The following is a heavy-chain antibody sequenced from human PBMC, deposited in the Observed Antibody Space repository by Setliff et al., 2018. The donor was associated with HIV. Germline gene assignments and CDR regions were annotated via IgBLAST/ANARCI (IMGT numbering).Heavy chain of an antibody. V-gene: IGHV3-23*01. CDR2: LSGSGGST. D-gene: IGHD6-19*01. Sequence: GGSLRLSCAASELTFSNYAMTWVRQAPGKGLEWVSSLSGSGGSTYYADSVKGRFTISRDNSKNTLYLQMNSLRAEDTAVYYCAKGIAVSEVFGYWGQGTLVTVSS. CDR3: AKGIAVSEVFGY. CDR1: ELTFSNYA. J-gene: IGHJ4*02.